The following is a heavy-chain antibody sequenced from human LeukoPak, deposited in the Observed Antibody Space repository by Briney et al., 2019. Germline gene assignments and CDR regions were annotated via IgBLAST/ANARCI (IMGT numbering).Heavy chain of an antibody. D-gene: IGHD2-2*01. CDR2: IYYSGST. CDR3: ARVGLGISTHLDF. Sequence: SETLSLTCTVSGGSISGSSHYWGWIRQPPGKGLEWIGSIYYSGSTSYNPSLKSGVTISIDTSKNQFSLKLSSVTAADTAVYYCARVGLGISTHLDFWGQGTLVTVSS. J-gene: IGHJ4*02. CDR1: GGSISGSSHY. V-gene: IGHV4-39*07.